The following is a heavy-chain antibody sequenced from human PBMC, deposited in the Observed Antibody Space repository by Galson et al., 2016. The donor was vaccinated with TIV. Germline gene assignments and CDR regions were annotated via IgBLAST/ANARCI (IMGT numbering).Heavy chain of an antibody. D-gene: IGHD3-22*01. Sequence: SLRLSCAASGFTFSSYAMNWVRQAPGEGLEWVSSISTSSLHKYYADSVKGRFTISRDNTKNSLYLQMNSLRAEDTAVYFCARGAYDSSGYEGWFDPWGQGTLVIVSS. J-gene: IGHJ5*02. CDR3: ARGAYDSSGYEGWFDP. CDR2: ISTSSLHK. CDR1: GFTFSSYA. V-gene: IGHV3-21*01.